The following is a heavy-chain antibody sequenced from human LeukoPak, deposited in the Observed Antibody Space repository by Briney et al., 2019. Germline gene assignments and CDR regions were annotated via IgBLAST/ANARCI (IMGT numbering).Heavy chain of an antibody. CDR3: ARVIKVDVLLWFGEPPVGMDV. Sequence: PSETLSLTCTVSGGSISSSSYYWGWIRQPPGKGLEWIGSIYYSGSTYYNPSLKSRVTISVDTSKNQFSLKLSSVTAADTAVYYCARVIKVDVLLWFGEPPVGMDVWGQGTTVTVSS. V-gene: IGHV4-39*07. D-gene: IGHD3-10*01. CDR1: GGSISSSSYY. CDR2: IYYSGST. J-gene: IGHJ6*02.